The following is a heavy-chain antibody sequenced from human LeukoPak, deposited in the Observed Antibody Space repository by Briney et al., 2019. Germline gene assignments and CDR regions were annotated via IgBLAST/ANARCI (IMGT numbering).Heavy chain of an antibody. D-gene: IGHD6-19*01. CDR2: IYHSGST. CDR1: GYSISSGYY. Sequence: SETLSLTCTVSGYSISSGYYWGWIRQPPGKGLEWIGSIYHSGSTYYNPSLKSRVTISVDTSKNQFSLKLSSVTAADTAVYYCAKLAVAEYYYYYYYMDVWGKGTTVTVSS. CDR3: AKLAVAEYYYYYYYMDV. J-gene: IGHJ6*03. V-gene: IGHV4-38-2*02.